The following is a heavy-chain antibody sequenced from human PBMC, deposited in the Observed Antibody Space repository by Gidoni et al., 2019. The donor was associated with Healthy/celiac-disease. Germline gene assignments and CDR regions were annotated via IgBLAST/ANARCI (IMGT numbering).Heavy chain of an antibody. D-gene: IGHD6-13*01. CDR1: GFTFISYS. CDR2: ISSSSSYI. Sequence: EVQLVESGGGLVKPGGSLRVSCAASGFTFISYSMNWVRQAPGKGLEWVSSISSSSSYIYYADSVKGRFTISRDNAKNSLYLQMNSLRAEDTAVYYCARDRQQLGFDYWGQGTLVTVSS. V-gene: IGHV3-21*01. CDR3: ARDRQQLGFDY. J-gene: IGHJ4*02.